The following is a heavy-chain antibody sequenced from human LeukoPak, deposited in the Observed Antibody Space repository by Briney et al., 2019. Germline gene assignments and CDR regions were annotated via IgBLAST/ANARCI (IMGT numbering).Heavy chain of an antibody. D-gene: IGHD3-10*01. V-gene: IGHV1-18*01. Sequence: ASVKVSCKASGYTFNFYGISWGRQAPGHGLEGMGWLSAYNGNTNYAQKVQGRVTMTTDTSTTTAYMELRSLRSDDTAVYFCARDDYGSGSVSPFLYWGQGTLVTVSS. J-gene: IGHJ1*01. CDR3: ARDDYGSGSVSPFLY. CDR1: GYTFNFYG. CDR2: LSAYNGNT.